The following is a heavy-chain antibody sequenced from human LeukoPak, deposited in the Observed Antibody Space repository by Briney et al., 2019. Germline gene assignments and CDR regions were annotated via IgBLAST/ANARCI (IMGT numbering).Heavy chain of an antibody. CDR3: TSYYGINWVIGY. CDR2: VKQGGREK. CDR1: GFTFDDYG. Sequence: GGSLRLFCAASGFTFDDYGMSWVRQAPGKGLGWVASVKQGGREKYYVDSVKGRFDISRDDAKNSLYLQMNTLRSDDTALYYCTSYYGINWVIGYWGQGTLVTDSS. D-gene: IGHD4-17*01. J-gene: IGHJ4*02. V-gene: IGHV3-7*01.